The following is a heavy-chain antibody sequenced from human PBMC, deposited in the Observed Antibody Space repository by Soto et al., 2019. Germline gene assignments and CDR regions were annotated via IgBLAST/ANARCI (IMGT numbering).Heavy chain of an antibody. CDR3: GSGERGALTTL. D-gene: IGHD1-1*01. V-gene: IGHV1-8*01. CDR2: VNPNTGDT. Sequence: QVQLVQSGAEVKTPGASVKVSCKASGYTFTHYDINWVRQATGQVLEWMGLVNPNTGDTAYARKFPGRVTMTSNTSITTAYLELSSLRSDDTAVDFCGSGERGALTTLWGQGTLVTVSS. CDR1: GYTFTHYD. J-gene: IGHJ4*02.